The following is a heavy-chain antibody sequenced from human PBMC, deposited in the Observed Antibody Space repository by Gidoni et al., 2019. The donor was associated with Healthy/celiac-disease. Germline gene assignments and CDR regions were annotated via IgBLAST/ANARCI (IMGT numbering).Heavy chain of an antibody. CDR1: GFTFSSYD. CDR2: IGTAGDT. J-gene: IGHJ4*02. V-gene: IGHV3-13*01. D-gene: IGHD5-12*01. Sequence: EVQLVESGGGLVQPGGSLRLSCAASGFTFSSYDMHWVRQATGKGLEWVSAIGTAGDTYYPGSVKGRFTISRENAKNSLYLQMNSLRAGDTAVYYCARAWGWGVATPFDYWGQGTLVTVSS. CDR3: ARAWGWGVATPFDY.